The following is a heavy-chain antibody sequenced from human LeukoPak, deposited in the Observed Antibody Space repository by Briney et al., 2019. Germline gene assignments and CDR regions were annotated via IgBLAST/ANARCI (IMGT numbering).Heavy chain of an antibody. CDR3: AKDQESCSGGSCYWVHYDY. J-gene: IGHJ4*02. V-gene: IGHV4-34*01. CDR1: GGSFSGYY. CDR2: INHSGST. D-gene: IGHD2-15*01. Sequence: PSETLSLTCAVYGGSFSGYYWSWIRQPPGKGLEWIGEINHSGSTNYNPSLKSRVTISVDTSKNQFSLKLSSVTAADTAVYYCAKDQESCSGGSCYWVHYDYWGQGTLVTVSS.